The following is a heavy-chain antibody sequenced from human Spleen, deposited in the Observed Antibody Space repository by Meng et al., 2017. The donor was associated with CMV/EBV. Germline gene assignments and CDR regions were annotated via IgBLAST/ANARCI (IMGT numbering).Heavy chain of an antibody. CDR2: INPNSGST. CDR3: ARGPPYDFWSGYLVY. J-gene: IGHJ4*02. D-gene: IGHD3-3*01. CDR1: GYTFTAYF. V-gene: IGHV1-2*02. Sequence: ASVKVSCKSSGYTFTAYFLHWVRQAPGQGLEWMGWINPNSGSTGYVQSFKGRVTMTRDTSISTAYMELSRLRSDDTAVYYCARGPPYDFWSGYLVYWGQGTLVTVSS.